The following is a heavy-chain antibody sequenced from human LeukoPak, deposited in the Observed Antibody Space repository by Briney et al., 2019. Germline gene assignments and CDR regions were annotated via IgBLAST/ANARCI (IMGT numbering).Heavy chain of an antibody. CDR3: ARVPTDILTGYYTPSAFDI. J-gene: IGHJ3*02. D-gene: IGHD3-9*01. V-gene: IGHV4-4*02. Sequence: GTLSLTCAVSGGSISSSNWWSWVRQPPGKGLEWIGEIYHSGSTNYNPSLKSRVTISVDKSKNQFSLKLSSVTAADTAVYYCARVPTDILTGYYTPSAFDIWGQGTMVTVSS. CDR2: IYHSGST. CDR1: GGSISSSNW.